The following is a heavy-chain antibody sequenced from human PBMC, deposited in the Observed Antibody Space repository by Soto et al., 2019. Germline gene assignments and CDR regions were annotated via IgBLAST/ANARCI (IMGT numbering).Heavy chain of an antibody. CDR2: INHSGST. V-gene: IGHV4-34*01. Sequence: SETLSLTCAVYGGSFSGYYWSWIRQPPGKGLEWIGEINHSGSTNYNPSLKSRVTISVDTSKNQFSLKLSSVTAADTAVYYCARATSGITMVRGVINPWGQGTLVTVSS. CDR1: GGSFSGYY. D-gene: IGHD3-10*01. J-gene: IGHJ5*02. CDR3: ARATSGITMVRGVINP.